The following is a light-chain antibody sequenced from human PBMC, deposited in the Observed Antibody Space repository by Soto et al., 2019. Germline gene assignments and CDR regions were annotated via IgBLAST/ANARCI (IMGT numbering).Light chain of an antibody. CDR3: QQYGSSRT. CDR2: GAS. Sequence: EIVLTQSPGTLSLSPGERATLSCRASQSVSSSYLAWYRQKPGQAPRLLIYGASSRATGIPDRFSGSGSGTDFTLTISRLEPEDFALYYCQQYGSSRTFGGGTKLEIK. V-gene: IGKV3-20*01. CDR1: QSVSSSY. J-gene: IGKJ4*01.